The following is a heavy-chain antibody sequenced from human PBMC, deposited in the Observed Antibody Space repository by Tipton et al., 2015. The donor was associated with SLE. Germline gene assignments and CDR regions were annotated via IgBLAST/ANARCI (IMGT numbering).Heavy chain of an antibody. CDR1: GGSISDYY. D-gene: IGHD6-6*01. J-gene: IGHJ5*02. CDR2: FYHTAST. Sequence: TLSLTCSVSGGSISDYYWSWIRRPPGRGLEWIAYFYHTASTIYNFQSSLESRVSISVDTSKNQSSLKLSSVTAADTAVYYCARQAEYSSSSGFWYDPWGQGTLVTVSS. V-gene: IGHV4-59*08. CDR3: ARQAEYSSSSGFWYDP.